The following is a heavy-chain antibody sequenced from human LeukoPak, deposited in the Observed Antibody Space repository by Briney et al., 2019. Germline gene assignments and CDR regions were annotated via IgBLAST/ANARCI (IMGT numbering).Heavy chain of an antibody. CDR2: IYHSGST. CDR3: ASGGDILTGSGFDS. Sequence: SETLSLTCTVSGYSISSGYYWGWIRQPPGKGLEWIGSIYHSGSTYYNPSLKSRVTVSVDTSKNQFSLKLSSVTAADTAVYYCASGGDILTGSGFDSWGQGTLVTVSS. V-gene: IGHV4-38-2*02. CDR1: GYSISSGYY. J-gene: IGHJ5*01. D-gene: IGHD3-9*01.